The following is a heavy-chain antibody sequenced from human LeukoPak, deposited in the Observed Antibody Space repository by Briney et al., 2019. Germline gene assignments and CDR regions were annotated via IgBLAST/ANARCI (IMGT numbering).Heavy chain of an antibody. CDR3: ARHNPPPTGFCSGTSCFMSGSQYFYMDV. CDR1: GGSISGYF. J-gene: IGHJ6*03. V-gene: IGHV4-4*09. CDR2: IYSTGTT. Sequence: SETLSLTCTVFGGSISGYFWSWIRQPPGKAPEWIGYIYSTGTTNYSPSLSSRVTISVDTSKNQLSLNLRFVTATDTAVYHCARHNPPPTGFCSGTSCFMSGSQYFYMDVWGKGTSVTVS. D-gene: IGHD2-2*01.